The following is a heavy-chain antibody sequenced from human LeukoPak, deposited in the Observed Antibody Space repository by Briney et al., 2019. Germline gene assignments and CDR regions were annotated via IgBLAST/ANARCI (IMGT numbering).Heavy chain of an antibody. CDR3: RRMAASDTSDY. D-gene: IGHD5-24*01. Sequence: GGSLRLSCAASGFTFSSYSMNWVRQAPGKGLEWVSSISSSSSYIYYADSVEGRFTISRDNAKNSLYLQMNSLRAEDTAVYYCRRMAASDTSDYWGQGTLVTVSS. CDR1: GFTFSSYS. J-gene: IGHJ4*02. V-gene: IGHV3-21*01. CDR2: ISSSSSYI.